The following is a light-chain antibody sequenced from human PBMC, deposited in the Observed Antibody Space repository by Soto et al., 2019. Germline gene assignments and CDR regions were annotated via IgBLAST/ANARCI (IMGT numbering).Light chain of an antibody. Sequence: EILMTQSPATLSVSPGERATLSCRASQSVSVNLAWYQQKPGQAPRLLIYGASRRATGIPDRFTGSGSGTDFTLTISSLQAEDVAVYYCQQYYSPPLTFGGGTKVDIK. V-gene: IGKV3D-15*01. CDR2: GAS. J-gene: IGKJ4*01. CDR1: QSVSVN. CDR3: QQYYSPPLT.